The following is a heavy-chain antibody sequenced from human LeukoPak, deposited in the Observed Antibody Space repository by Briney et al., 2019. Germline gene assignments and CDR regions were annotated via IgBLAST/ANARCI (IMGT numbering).Heavy chain of an antibody. V-gene: IGHV3-23*01. CDR1: GFTFSNSA. J-gene: IGHJ4*02. CDR3: AKGDRGDSSGFF. CDR2: VSGSGTTT. Sequence: GGSLRLSCAASGFTFSNSAMSWVRQAPGKGLEWVSTVSGSGTTTYYADSVKGRFTISRDNSKNTLYLEMNSLRADDTAVYYCAKGDRGDSSGFFWGQGTLVTVSS. D-gene: IGHD3-22*01.